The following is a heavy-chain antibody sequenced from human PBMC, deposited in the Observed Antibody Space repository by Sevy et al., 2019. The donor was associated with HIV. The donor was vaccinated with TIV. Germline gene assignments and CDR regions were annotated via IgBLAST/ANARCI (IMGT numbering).Heavy chain of an antibody. Sequence: ASVKVSCKASGGILNNYGMNWVRQAPGQGLEWMGGVIPSVGIASYAQKIQGRAAITADESASTMYLEVGRLRSDDTAGYFWSCGRPWGGGFYVFDTWGQGTLVTVSS. CDR2: VIPSVGIA. J-gene: IGHJ4*02. V-gene: IGHV1-69*10. CDR3: SCGRPWGGGFYVFDT. CDR1: GGILNNYG. D-gene: IGHD3-10*02.